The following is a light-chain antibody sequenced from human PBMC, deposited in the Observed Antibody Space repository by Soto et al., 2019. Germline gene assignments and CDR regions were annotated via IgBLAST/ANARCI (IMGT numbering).Light chain of an antibody. J-gene: IGLJ2*01. CDR1: SSDVGVYNY. Sequence: QSALTQPASVSGSPGQSITISCNGTSSDVGVYNYVSWYQQHPGTAPKLVIFDVHNRPSGVSARFSGSKSGNTASLTISGLQAEDEADYYCSSYTDSITLIFGGGTKLTVL. CDR3: SSYTDSITLI. V-gene: IGLV2-14*03. CDR2: DVH.